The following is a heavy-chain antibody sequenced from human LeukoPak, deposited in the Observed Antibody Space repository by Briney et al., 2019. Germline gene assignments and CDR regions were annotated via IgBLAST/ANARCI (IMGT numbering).Heavy chain of an antibody. D-gene: IGHD3-3*01. CDR3: ARHNYYHFWSTLNWFDP. V-gene: IGHV4-4*07. Sequence: SETLSLTCTVSGGSISSYYWSWIRQPAGKGLEWIGRIYTSGSTYFNPSLKSRVTLSVDTSNNNFSLKLRSVTAADTAVYYCARHNYYHFWSTLNWFDPWGQGALVTISS. CDR1: GGSISSYY. CDR2: IYTSGST. J-gene: IGHJ5*02.